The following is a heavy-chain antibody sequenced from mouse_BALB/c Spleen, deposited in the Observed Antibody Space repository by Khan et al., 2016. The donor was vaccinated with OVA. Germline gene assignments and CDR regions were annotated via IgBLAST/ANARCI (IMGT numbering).Heavy chain of an antibody. CDR1: GYTLTNYG. CDR3: SRSNGNYWFAY. D-gene: IGHD2-1*01. J-gene: IGHJ3*01. Sequence: QIQLVQSGPELKKPGETVKISCKASGYTLTNYGMNWVKQDPGKGLKWMGWINTYTGEATYADDFKGRFAFSLETSASTAYLQINNLKNEDTATYFCSRSNGNYWFAYWGQGTLVTVSA. V-gene: IGHV9-3-1*01. CDR2: INTYTGEA.